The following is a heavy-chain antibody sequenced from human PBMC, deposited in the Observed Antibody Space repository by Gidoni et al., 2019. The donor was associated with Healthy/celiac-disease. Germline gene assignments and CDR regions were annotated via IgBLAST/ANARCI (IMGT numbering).Heavy chain of an antibody. CDR2: ISSNGGST. CDR1: GFIFSSYA. Sequence: EVQLVESGGGLVQPGGSLRLSCAASGFIFSSYAMHWVRQAPGKGLEYVSAISSNGGSTYYANSVKGRFTISRDNSKNTLYLQMGSLRAEDMAVYYCARGYSFWGQGTLVTVSS. V-gene: IGHV3-64*01. CDR3: ARGYSF. J-gene: IGHJ4*02. D-gene: IGHD6-13*01.